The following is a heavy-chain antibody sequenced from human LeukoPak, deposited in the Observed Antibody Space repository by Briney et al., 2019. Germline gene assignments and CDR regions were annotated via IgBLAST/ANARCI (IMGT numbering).Heavy chain of an antibody. J-gene: IGHJ4*02. Sequence: ASVKVSCKASGYTFTSYDINWVRQATGQGLEWMGWMNPNSWNTGYAQKFQGRVTMTRNTSIRTAYMELSSLRSEDTAVYYCARVRRVSAGWFGELLSYYFDYWGQGTLVTVSS. CDR2: MNPNSWNT. CDR3: ARVRRVSAGWFGELLSYYFDY. D-gene: IGHD3-10*01. V-gene: IGHV1-8*01. CDR1: GYTFTSYD.